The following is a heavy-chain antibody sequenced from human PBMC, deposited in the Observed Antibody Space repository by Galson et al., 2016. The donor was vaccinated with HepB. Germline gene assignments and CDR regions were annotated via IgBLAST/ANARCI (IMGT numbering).Heavy chain of an antibody. V-gene: IGHV3-30*18. CDR2: MAFDGSDK. Sequence: SLRLSCAASGFTFSNYGIHLVRQVSGKGLAWVAVMAFDGSDKYYTDSVRGGFTISRDNSNNTLYLQMTILIAEDTAVYYCAKDRTPGTIATTASRSGVDVWGQGATVSVSS. CDR3: AKDRTPGTIATTASRSGVDV. CDR1: GFTFSNYG. D-gene: IGHD6-13*01. J-gene: IGHJ6*02.